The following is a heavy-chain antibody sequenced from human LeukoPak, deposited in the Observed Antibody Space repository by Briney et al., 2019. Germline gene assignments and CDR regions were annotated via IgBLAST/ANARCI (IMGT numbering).Heavy chain of an antibody. CDR1: GYTFTGYY. J-gene: IGHJ4*02. Sequence: GASVKVSCKASGYTFTGYYMHWVRQAPGQGLEWMGRINPNSGGTNYAQKFQGRVTMTRDTSISTAYMELSRLRSDDTAVYYCATTYYYDSSGYYKDSLDFDYWGQGTLVTVSS. V-gene: IGHV1-2*06. CDR3: ATTYYYDSSGYYKDSLDFDY. CDR2: INPNSGGT. D-gene: IGHD3-22*01.